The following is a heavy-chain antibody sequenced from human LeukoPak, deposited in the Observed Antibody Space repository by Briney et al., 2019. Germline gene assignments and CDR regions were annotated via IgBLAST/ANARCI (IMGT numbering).Heavy chain of an antibody. J-gene: IGHJ4*02. CDR1: GFTFKTYS. CDR2: ISGDAGTS. V-gene: IGHV3-48*04. D-gene: IGHD3-22*01. Sequence: GGSLRLSCEASGFTFKTYSMNWVRQAPGKGLEWISCISGDAGTSNYADSVKGRFTISRDNAKSSLFLQMEGLRAEDTAVYYCATVNFYYDDSGYLPFDHWGQGILVVVS. CDR3: ATVNFYYDDSGYLPFDH.